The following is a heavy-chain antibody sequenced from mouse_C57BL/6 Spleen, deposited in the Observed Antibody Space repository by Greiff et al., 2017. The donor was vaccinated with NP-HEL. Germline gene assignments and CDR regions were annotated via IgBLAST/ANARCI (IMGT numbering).Heavy chain of an antibody. Sequence: QVQLQQSGPELVKPGASVKISCKASGYAFSSSWMNWVKQRPGKGLEWIGRIYPGDGDTNYNGKFKGKATLTADKSSSTAYMQLSSLTSGDSAVYFCAREGAYYSNYFDYWGQGTTLTVSS. D-gene: IGHD2-5*01. CDR1: GYAFSSSW. CDR3: AREGAYYSNYFDY. J-gene: IGHJ2*01. V-gene: IGHV1-82*01. CDR2: IYPGDGDT.